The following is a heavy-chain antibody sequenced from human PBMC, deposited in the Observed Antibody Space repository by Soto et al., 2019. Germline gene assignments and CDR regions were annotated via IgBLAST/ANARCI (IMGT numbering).Heavy chain of an antibody. Sequence: RLPCAAAQCNFVDYASSWVPQPPGKGLEWVSAISGSGGSTYYADSVKGRFTISRDNSKNTLYLQMNSLRAEDTAVYYFAKGDRAIVPGRRSDYLRQRTPV. D-gene: IGHD5-18*01. J-gene: IGHJ4*02. CDR2: ISGSGGST. CDR1: QCNFVDYA. V-gene: IGHV3-23*01. CDR3: AKGDRAIVPGRRSDY.